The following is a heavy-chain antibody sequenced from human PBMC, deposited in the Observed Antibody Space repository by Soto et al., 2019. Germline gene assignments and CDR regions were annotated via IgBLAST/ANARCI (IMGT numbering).Heavy chain of an antibody. Sequence: EVQLVESGGGLVQPGGSLRLSCAASGFSISGSGIHWVRQASGKGLEWVARIRDRTTGYATGYDASVQGRFSISRDDSKKTAFLQMTSLNTEETAVYNCTRVAAPGDRAFDMLGQGTMGSVSS. CDR3: TRVAAPGDRAFDM. CDR1: GFSISGSG. CDR2: IRDRTTGYAT. V-gene: IGHV3-73*01. J-gene: IGHJ3*02. D-gene: IGHD2-15*01.